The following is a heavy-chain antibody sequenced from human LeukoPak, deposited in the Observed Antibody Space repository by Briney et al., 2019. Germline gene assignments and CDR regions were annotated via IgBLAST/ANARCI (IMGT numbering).Heavy chain of an antibody. D-gene: IGHD6-13*01. CDR1: GGSISSGDYY. Sequence: PSETPSLTCTVSGGSISSGDYYWSWTRQPPGKGLEWIGYIYYSGSTYYNPSLKSRVTISVDTSKNQFSLKLSSVTAADTAVYYCARHSSSWYVDFWGQGTLVTVSS. J-gene: IGHJ4*02. V-gene: IGHV4-30-4*01. CDR3: ARHSSSWYVDF. CDR2: IYYSGST.